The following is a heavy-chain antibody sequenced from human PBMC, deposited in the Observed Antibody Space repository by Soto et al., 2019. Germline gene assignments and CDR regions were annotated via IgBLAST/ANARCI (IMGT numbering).Heavy chain of an antibody. CDR1: GFTFSSYA. Sequence: EVQLLESGGGLVQPGGSLRLSCAASGFTFSSYAMSWVRQAPGKGLEWVSAISSSSSYIYYADSVKGRFTISRDNAKNSLYLQMNSLRAEDTAVYYCARSPEGVSDYWGQGTLVTVSS. V-gene: IGHV3-21*01. CDR3: ARSPEGVSDY. CDR2: ISSSSSYI. J-gene: IGHJ4*02. D-gene: IGHD3-10*01.